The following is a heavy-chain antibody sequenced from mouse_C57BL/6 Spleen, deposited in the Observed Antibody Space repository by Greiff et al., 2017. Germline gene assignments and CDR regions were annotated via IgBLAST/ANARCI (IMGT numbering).Heavy chain of an antibody. CDR3: TRLLLRGEWYFDV. D-gene: IGHD1-1*01. CDR2: IRNKANNHAT. J-gene: IGHJ1*03. CDR1: GFTFSDAW. V-gene: IGHV6-6*01. Sequence: EVKLMESGGGLVQPGGSMKLSCAASGFTFSDAWMDWVRQSPEKGLEWVAEIRNKANNHATYYAESVKGRFTISRDDSKSSVYLQMNSLRAEDTGIYYCTRLLLRGEWYFDVWGTGTTVTVSS.